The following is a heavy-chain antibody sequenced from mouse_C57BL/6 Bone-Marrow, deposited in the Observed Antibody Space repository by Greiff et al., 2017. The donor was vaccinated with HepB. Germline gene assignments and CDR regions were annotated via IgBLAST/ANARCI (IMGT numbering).Heavy chain of an antibody. D-gene: IGHD1-1*01. CDR1: GFSLTSYG. CDR3: ATYGRAY. V-gene: IGHV2-2*01. J-gene: IGHJ3*01. CDR2: IWSGGST. Sequence: VQLQQSGPGLVQPSQSLSITCTVSGFSLTSYGVHWVRQSPGKGLEWLGVIWSGGSTDYNAAFISRLSISKDNSKSLVFFKMNSLQADDTAIYYCATYGRAYWGQGTLVTVSA.